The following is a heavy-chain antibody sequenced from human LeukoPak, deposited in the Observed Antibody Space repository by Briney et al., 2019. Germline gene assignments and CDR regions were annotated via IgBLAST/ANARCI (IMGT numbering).Heavy chain of an antibody. J-gene: IGHJ4*02. D-gene: IGHD6-13*01. CDR2: ISSSGSTI. V-gene: IGHV3-48*03. CDR1: GFTFSSYE. Sequence: PGGSLRLSCAASGFTFSSYEMNWVRQAPGKGLEWVPYISSSGSTIYYADSVKGRFTISGDNAKNSLYLQMNSLRAEDTAVYYCAREAPGYSSSWYMGYFDYWGQGTLVTVSS. CDR3: AREAPGYSSSWYMGYFDY.